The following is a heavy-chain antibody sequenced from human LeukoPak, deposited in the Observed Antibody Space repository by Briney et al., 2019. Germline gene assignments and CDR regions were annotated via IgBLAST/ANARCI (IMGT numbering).Heavy chain of an antibody. V-gene: IGHV3-21*01. J-gene: IGHJ5*02. CDR3: AKGLNGNWFDP. Sequence: TGGSLRLSCAASGFTFSSYSMNWVRQAPGKGLEWVSSISSSSSYIYYADSVKGRFTISRDNSKNTLDLQMNSLRLDDTAVYYCAKGLNGNWFDPWGQGTLVIVSS. CDR1: GFTFSSYS. CDR2: ISSSSSYI.